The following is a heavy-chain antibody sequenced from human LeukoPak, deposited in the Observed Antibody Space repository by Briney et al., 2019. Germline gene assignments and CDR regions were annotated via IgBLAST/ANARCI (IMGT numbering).Heavy chain of an antibody. D-gene: IGHD2-15*01. J-gene: IGHJ4*02. Sequence: SETLSLTCAVYGGSFSGYYWGWIRQPPGKGLEWIGGINHIGSTNYNPSLKRRVTITVDTSKNQFSLKLSSVTAADTAVYYCARVGVVAATHAIDYWGQGTLVTVSS. CDR1: GGSFSGYY. CDR3: ARVGVVAATHAIDY. V-gene: IGHV4-34*01. CDR2: INHIGST.